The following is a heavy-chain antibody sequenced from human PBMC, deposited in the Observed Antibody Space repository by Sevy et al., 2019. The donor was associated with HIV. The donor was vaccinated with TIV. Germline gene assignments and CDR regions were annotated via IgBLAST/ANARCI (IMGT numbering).Heavy chain of an antibody. CDR3: ATAPTDSNGMDV. CDR1: GDSIDSNY. Sequence: SETLSLTCTVSGDSIDSNYWNWIRQPPGKGLEWIGYLYYSGVTNYNPSLKSRVTISVDTSKNQFSLKLRSVTAADTAVYYCATAPTDSNGMDVWGQGTTVTVSS. CDR2: LYYSGVT. V-gene: IGHV4-59*01. J-gene: IGHJ6*02. D-gene: IGHD1-1*01.